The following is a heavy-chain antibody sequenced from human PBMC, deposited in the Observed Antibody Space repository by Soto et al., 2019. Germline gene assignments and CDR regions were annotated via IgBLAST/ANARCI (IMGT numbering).Heavy chain of an antibody. V-gene: IGHV3-23*01. CDR2: ISGSGGST. J-gene: IGHJ6*03. Sequence: GGSLRLSCAASGFTFSSYAMSWVRQAPGKGLEWVSAISGSGGSTYYADSVKGRFTISRDNSKNTLYLQMNSLRAEDTAVYYCAKGRVVAAMPDYYYYMDVWGKGTTVTVSS. CDR3: AKGRVVAAMPDYYYYMDV. CDR1: GFTFSSYA. D-gene: IGHD2-2*01.